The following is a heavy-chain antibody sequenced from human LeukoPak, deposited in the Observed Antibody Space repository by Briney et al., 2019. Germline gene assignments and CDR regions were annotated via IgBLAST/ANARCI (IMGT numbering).Heavy chain of an antibody. CDR3: ARASWVSDPDAVR. CDR2: LRGNDET. Sequence: GGSLRLSCAASGISFRNYAMSWVRQAPARGPEWVSSLRGNDETFYADSVKGRFTLSRDDSRNTVYLQLNNLRVEDTAIYYCARASWVSDPDAVRWGQGTQVTVSS. V-gene: IGHV3-23*01. CDR1: GISFRNYA. D-gene: IGHD3-10*01. J-gene: IGHJ4*02.